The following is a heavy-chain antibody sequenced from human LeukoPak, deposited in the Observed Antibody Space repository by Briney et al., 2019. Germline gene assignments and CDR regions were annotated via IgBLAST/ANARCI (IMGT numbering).Heavy chain of an antibody. CDR1: ARSTSSYY. J-gene: IGHJ3*02. CDR2: IYYSGST. V-gene: IGHV4-59*01. Sequence: SQTLSLTRTLAARSTSSYYWGWIRQPPGKGLGWNGYIYYSGSTNYNPSLKSRVTISVDTSKNQFSLKLSSVTAADTAVYYCARDDPYCGGDCYAFDIWGQGTMVTVSS. D-gene: IGHD2-21*02. CDR3: ARDDPYCGGDCYAFDI.